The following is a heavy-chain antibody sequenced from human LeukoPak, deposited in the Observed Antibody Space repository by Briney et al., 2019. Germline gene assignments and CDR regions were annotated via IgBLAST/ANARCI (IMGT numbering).Heavy chain of an antibody. Sequence: PGGSLRLSCAASGFPFSTYWMSWVRQAPGKGLEWVANIKEDGSEKYYVDSVRGRFTISRDNAKNSLYLHMNSLRAEDTAIYYCARTLWGLTLLSSDYWGQGTLVTVSS. CDR2: IKEDGSEK. D-gene: IGHD3-16*01. J-gene: IGHJ4*02. CDR1: GFPFSTYW. V-gene: IGHV3-7*03. CDR3: ARTLWGLTLLSSDY.